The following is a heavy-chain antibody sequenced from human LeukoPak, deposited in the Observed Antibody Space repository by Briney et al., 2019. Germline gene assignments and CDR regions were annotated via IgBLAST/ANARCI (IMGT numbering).Heavy chain of an antibody. CDR1: GGSFSGYY. CDR2: INHSGST. Sequence: PSETLSLTCAVYGGSFSGYYWSWIRQPPGKGLEWIGEINHSGSTNYNPSLKSRVTISVDTSKNQFSLKLSSVTAADTAVYYCASLLITMVRGGYHYWGQGTLVTVSS. D-gene: IGHD3-10*01. CDR3: ASLLITMVRGGYHY. J-gene: IGHJ4*02. V-gene: IGHV4-34*01.